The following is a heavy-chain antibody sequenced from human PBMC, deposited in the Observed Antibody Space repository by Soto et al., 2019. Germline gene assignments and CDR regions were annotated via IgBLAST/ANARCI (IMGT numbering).Heavy chain of an antibody. CDR3: AXQGAVTVMFYYHGMDV. CDR1: GGSFGGYF. V-gene: IGHV4-34*02. J-gene: IGHJ6*02. CDR2: INHGGIT. D-gene: IGHD2-21*02. Sequence: QVQLQQWGAGLLKPSETLSLTCDVYGGSFGGYFWSWIRQPPGKGLEWIGEINHGGITNYNPSLKSRITISVDTSKNQFSLKLSSVTAADAAVYYCAXQGAVTVMFYYHGMDVWGQGTSVTVSS.